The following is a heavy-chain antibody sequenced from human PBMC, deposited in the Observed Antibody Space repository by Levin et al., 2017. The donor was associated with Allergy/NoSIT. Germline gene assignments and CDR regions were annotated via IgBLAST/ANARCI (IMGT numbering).Heavy chain of an antibody. D-gene: IGHD3-22*01. Sequence: GESLKISCKTSGYRFITFDINWVRQATGQGLEWMGWMNANTGNSGYAQKFQGRVTLTRDTSISTAYMELSSLRSEDTAVYYCARGVVGSSAGNDPLDIWGQGTMVTVSS. CDR1: GYRFITFD. CDR3: ARGVVGSSAGNDPLDI. J-gene: IGHJ3*02. V-gene: IGHV1-8*01. CDR2: MNANTGNS.